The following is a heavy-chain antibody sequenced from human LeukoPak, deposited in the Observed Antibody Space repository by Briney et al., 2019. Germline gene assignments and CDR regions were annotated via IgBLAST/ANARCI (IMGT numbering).Heavy chain of an antibody. V-gene: IGHV3-9*01. CDR3: AKGNGYSYEFYFDY. CDR1: GFIFDDYA. Sequence: PGGSLRLSCAASGFIFDDYAMHWVRQAPGKGLEWVSGISWNSGTIGYADSVKGRFTISRDNAKNSLYLQMNNLRAEDTASYYCAKGNGYSYEFYFDYWGQGILVTVSS. CDR2: ISWNSGTI. J-gene: IGHJ4*02. D-gene: IGHD5-18*01.